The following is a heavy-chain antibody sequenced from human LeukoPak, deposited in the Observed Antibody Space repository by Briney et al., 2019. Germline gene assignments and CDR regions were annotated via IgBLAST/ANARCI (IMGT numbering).Heavy chain of an antibody. J-gene: IGHJ4*02. D-gene: IGHD6-13*01. CDR1: GYTFTSYA. Sequence: ASVKVSCKASGYTFTSYAIHWVRQAPGQGLEWMGWINPDSGGTNYAQKFQGRVTMTRDTSSSTAYMDLSSLRSDDTAIYYCARGRIASAGSLTFYFDFWGQGTLVTVSS. CDR3: ARGRIASAGSLTFYFDF. CDR2: INPDSGGT. V-gene: IGHV1-2*02.